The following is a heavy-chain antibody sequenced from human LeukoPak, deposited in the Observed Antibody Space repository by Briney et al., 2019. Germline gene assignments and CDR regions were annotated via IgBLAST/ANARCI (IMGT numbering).Heavy chain of an antibody. V-gene: IGHV3-21*01. D-gene: IGHD6-13*01. CDR1: GFTFSSYS. CDR2: ISSSSSYI. CDR3: ARGQTWYSSSWSIY. J-gene: IGHJ4*02. Sequence: PGGSLRLSCAASGFTFSSYSMNWVRQAPGKGLEWVSSISSSSSYIYYADSVKGRFTISRDNAKNSLYLQMNSLRAEDTAVYYCARGQTWYSSSWSIYWGQGTLVTVSS.